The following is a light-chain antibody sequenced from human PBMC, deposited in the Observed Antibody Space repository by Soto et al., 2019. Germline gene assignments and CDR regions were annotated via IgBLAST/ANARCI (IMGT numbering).Light chain of an antibody. CDR2: KAS. CDR1: QSISSW. CDR3: QQAASFPIT. V-gene: IGKV1-5*03. Sequence: DIQMTPSPSTLSASVVDRVTITCRASQSISSWLAWYQQKPGKAPKLLIYKASSLESGVPSRFSGSGSGTDFTLTINSLQPEDFATYYCQQAASFPITFGQGTRLDIK. J-gene: IGKJ5*01.